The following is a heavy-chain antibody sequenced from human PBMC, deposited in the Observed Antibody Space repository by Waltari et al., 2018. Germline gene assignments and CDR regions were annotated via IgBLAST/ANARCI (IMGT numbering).Heavy chain of an antibody. J-gene: IGHJ5*02. V-gene: IGHV4-39*01. CDR1: GDSISRDRYY. Sequence: LTCTLPGDSISRDRYYWGWRRQPLGQGLAWIGTVHFTGTTYYNPSLESRVNISVDTSNNKLSLKLTSVTAADTAIYYCARLDYSALRRGCDPWGQGTLVTVSS. CDR3: ARLDYSALRRGCDP. D-gene: IGHD4-4*01. CDR2: VHFTGTT.